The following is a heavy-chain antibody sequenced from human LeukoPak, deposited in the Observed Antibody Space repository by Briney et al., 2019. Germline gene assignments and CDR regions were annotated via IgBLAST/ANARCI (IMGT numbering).Heavy chain of an antibody. CDR3: ARGNYYDSSGSGYNAFDI. CDR2: IIPILGIA. V-gene: IGHV1-69*04. D-gene: IGHD3-22*01. J-gene: IGHJ3*02. Sequence: SVKVSCKASGGTFSSYAISWVRQAPGQGLEWMGRIIPILGIADYAQKFQGRVTITADKSTSTAYMELSSLRSEDTAVYYCARGNYYDSSGSGYNAFDIWGQGTMVTASS. CDR1: GGTFSSYA.